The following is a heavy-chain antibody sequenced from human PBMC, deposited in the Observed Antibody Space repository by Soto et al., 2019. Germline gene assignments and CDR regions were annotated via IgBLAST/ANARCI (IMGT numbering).Heavy chain of an antibody. J-gene: IGHJ4*02. CDR1: GFTFSSYG. D-gene: IGHD5-12*01. Sequence: GGSLRLSCAASGFTFSSYGLHWVRQAPGKGLEWVAVISYGGSYKSYADSVKGRFTVSRDNSKNTLYLQMNSLRTDDSAFYYCARALRGSDYYYFDYWGQGTLVTVSS. CDR3: ARALRGSDYYYFDY. CDR2: ISYGGSYK. V-gene: IGHV3-30*04.